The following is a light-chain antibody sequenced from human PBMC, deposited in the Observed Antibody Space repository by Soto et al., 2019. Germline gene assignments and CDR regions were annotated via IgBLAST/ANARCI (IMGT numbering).Light chain of an antibody. CDR1: QTVSSS. CDR2: DAS. CDR3: QQYNNWPRT. Sequence: VMTQSPPTLTVTPGETPTLSCRASQTVSSSLAWYQQKPGQAPRLLIYDASTRATGIPARFSGSGSGIEFTLTISSLQSEDFAVYYCQQYNNWPRTFAQGAKVDIK. V-gene: IGKV3-15*01. J-gene: IGKJ1*01.